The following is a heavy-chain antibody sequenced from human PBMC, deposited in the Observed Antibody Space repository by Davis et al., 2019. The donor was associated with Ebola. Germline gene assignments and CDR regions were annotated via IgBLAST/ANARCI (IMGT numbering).Heavy chain of an antibody. CDR3: ARDELTMVYAFDI. CDR2: IYYSGST. V-gene: IGHV4-30-4*08. Sequence: PSETLSLTCTVSGGSISSGDYYWSWIRQPPGKGLEWIGYIYYSGSTYYNPSLKSRVTISVDTSKNQFSLKLSSVTAADTAVYYCARDELTMVYAFDIWGQGTMVTVSS. CDR1: GGSISSGDYY. D-gene: IGHD4/OR15-4a*01. J-gene: IGHJ3*02.